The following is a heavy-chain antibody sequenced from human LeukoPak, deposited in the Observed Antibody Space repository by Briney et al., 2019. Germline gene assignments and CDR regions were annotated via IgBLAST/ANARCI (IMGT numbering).Heavy chain of an antibody. Sequence: GGSLRLSCAGTRFIFSSYGMHWLRQAPGKGLEWVAVISYDGSNKYYADSVKGRFTISRDNSKNTLYLQMNSLRAEDTAVYYCARDLMTPLGLDYWGQGTLVTVSS. V-gene: IGHV3-30*03. J-gene: IGHJ4*02. D-gene: IGHD1-26*01. CDR2: ISYDGSNK. CDR3: ARDLMTPLGLDY. CDR1: RFIFSSYG.